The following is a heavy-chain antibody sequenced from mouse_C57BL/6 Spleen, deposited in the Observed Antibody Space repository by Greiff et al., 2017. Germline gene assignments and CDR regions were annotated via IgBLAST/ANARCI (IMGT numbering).Heavy chain of an antibody. Sequence: QVQLQQSGAELVRPGASVKLSCKASGYTFTDSYINWVKQRPGQGLEWIARIYPGSGNTYYTEKFKGKATLSAEKSSSTAYMQPSSLTSEDAAVYFCARSYSNSWFAYWGQGTLVTVSA. V-gene: IGHV1-76*01. D-gene: IGHD2-5*01. CDR2: IYPGSGNT. CDR1: GYTFTDSY. CDR3: ARSYSNSWFAY. J-gene: IGHJ3*01.